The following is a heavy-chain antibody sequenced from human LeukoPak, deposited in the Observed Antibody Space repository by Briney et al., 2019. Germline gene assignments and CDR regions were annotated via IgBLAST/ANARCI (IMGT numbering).Heavy chain of an antibody. Sequence: GGSLRLSCAASGLTFTSYEMNWVRQAPGKGLQWVSYISISGSTIYYADSVKGRFTISRDNAKNSLYLQMNSLRVEDTAVYYCARKTGTMSFDYWGQGTLVTVSS. J-gene: IGHJ4*02. CDR1: GLTFTSYE. V-gene: IGHV3-48*03. CDR2: ISISGSTI. CDR3: ARKTGTMSFDY. D-gene: IGHD1-7*01.